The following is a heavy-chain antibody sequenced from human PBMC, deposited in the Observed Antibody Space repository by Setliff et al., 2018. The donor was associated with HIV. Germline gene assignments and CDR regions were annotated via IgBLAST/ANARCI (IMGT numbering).Heavy chain of an antibody. CDR3: ARAPLEYSGYDYLRYFDYYXYGMDV. CDR1: GASTGSGRYS. J-gene: IGHJ6*02. V-gene: IGHV4-30-2*01. Sequence: SETLSLTCAVSGASTGSGRYSWSWIRQPPGKGLEWIGYMDERGDSYYNPSLKNRLTISVDGSTNQFSLRLRSVTAADTAMYYCARAPLEYSGYDYLRYFDYYXYGMDVWGQGTTVTVSS. CDR2: MDERGDS. D-gene: IGHD5-12*01.